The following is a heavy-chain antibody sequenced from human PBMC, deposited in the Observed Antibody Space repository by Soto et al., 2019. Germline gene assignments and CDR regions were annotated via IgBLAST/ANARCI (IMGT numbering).Heavy chain of an antibody. J-gene: IGHJ4*02. D-gene: IGHD3-10*01. Sequence: SETLSLTCTVSGDTVSTYWWSWIRQPPGKGLEWIAYIYNTGSTNYNPSLKSRVTISLDASKNQFSLKLSSVTAADTAVYYCARGPGASGTYHYYFDYWGPGTLVTVSS. V-gene: IGHV4-59*02. CDR1: GDTVSTYW. CDR2: IYNTGST. CDR3: ARGPGASGTYHYYFDY.